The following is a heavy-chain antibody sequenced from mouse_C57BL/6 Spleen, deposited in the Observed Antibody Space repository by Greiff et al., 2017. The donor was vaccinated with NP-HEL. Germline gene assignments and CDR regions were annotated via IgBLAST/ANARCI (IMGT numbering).Heavy chain of an antibody. CDR1: GYAFSSYW. J-gene: IGHJ2*01. V-gene: IGHV1-80*01. Sequence: QVQLQQSGAELVKPGASVKISCKASGYAFSSYWMNWVKQRPGKGLEWIGQIYPGDGDTNYNGKFKGKATLTADKSSSTAYMQLSSLTSEDSAVYFCARRTDGSSYFDYWGQGTTLTVSS. CDR2: IYPGDGDT. CDR3: ARRTDGSSYFDY. D-gene: IGHD1-1*01.